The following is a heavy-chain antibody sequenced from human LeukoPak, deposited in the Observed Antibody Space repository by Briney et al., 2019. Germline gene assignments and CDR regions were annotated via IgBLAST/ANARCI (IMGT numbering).Heavy chain of an antibody. Sequence: PGGSLRLSCAASGFTFSSYGMHWVRQAPGKGLEWVAFIRYDGSNKYYADSVKGRFTISRDNSKNTLYLQMNSLRAEDMAVYYCARVCGGDCYRGLLNSAFDYWGQGTLVTVSS. V-gene: IGHV3-30*02. CDR3: ARVCGGDCYRGLLNSAFDY. J-gene: IGHJ4*02. D-gene: IGHD2-21*02. CDR1: GFTFSSYG. CDR2: IRYDGSNK.